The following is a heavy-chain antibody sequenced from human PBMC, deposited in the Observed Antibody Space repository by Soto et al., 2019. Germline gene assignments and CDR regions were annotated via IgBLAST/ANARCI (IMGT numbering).Heavy chain of an antibody. J-gene: IGHJ4*02. Sequence: QVQLVESGGGVVQPGRSLRLSCAASGFTFSPYGMHWVRQAPGKGLEWVAVISYDGSNKYYADSVKGRFTISRDNSKNTVYLQMNSLKAEDTAVYYCARDLRRYSGSYTPDYWGQGTLVTVSS. V-gene: IGHV3-30*19. CDR1: GFTFSPYG. D-gene: IGHD1-26*01. CDR2: ISYDGSNK. CDR3: ARDLRRYSGSYTPDY.